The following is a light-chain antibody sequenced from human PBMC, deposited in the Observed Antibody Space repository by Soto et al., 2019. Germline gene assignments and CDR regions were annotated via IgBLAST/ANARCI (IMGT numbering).Light chain of an antibody. CDR2: DVS. Sequence: QSVLTQPASVSGSPGQSITISCTGTSSDVGGYNYVSWYQQLPGKAPKLMIYDVSNRPSGVSYRFSGSKSGNTASLTISGLQAEDEADYYCSSYTSSSTLFGGGTKLTVL. J-gene: IGLJ2*01. V-gene: IGLV2-14*03. CDR1: SSDVGGYNY. CDR3: SSYTSSSTL.